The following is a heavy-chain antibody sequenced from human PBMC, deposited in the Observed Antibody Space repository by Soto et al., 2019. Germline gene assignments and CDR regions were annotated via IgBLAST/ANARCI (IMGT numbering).Heavy chain of an antibody. Sequence: QVQLVESGGGVVQPGWSLRLSCVTSGFTFSDYAMHWVRQAPGKGLEWVAVIRPDGSNRYYADSVKGRFTISRDISKNTRYLQMSSLRADDTAVYFCSRVGRPQHLRTGFDHCGQGTLVTVSS. J-gene: IGHJ5*02. CDR1: GFTFSDYA. CDR3: SRVGRPQHLRTGFDH. V-gene: IGHV3-33*01. D-gene: IGHD2-2*01. CDR2: IRPDGSNR.